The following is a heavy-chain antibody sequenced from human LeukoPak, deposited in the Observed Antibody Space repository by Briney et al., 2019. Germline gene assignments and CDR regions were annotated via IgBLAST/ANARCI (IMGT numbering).Heavy chain of an antibody. Sequence: GGSLRLSCAASGFTFSSYEMDWVRQAPGKGLEWVSYISSSGSTIYYADSVKGRFTISRDNAKNSLYLQMNSLRAEDTAIYYCAREASGGTFDYWGQGTLVTVSS. CDR1: GFTFSSYE. J-gene: IGHJ4*02. V-gene: IGHV3-48*03. D-gene: IGHD3-10*01. CDR3: AREASGGTFDY. CDR2: ISSSGSTI.